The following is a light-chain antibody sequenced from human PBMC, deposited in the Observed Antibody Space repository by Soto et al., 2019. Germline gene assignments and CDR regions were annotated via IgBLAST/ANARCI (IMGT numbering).Light chain of an antibody. Sequence: QTVVTQPPSASGTPGQRVTISCSGSDSNIGSYSVNWYQQFPGSAPKLLINSNNQRPSGVPDRFSGSKSGTSASLAISGLQSEDEADYYCAAWDDSLNGVVFGGGTKLTVL. CDR1: DSNIGSYS. CDR3: AAWDDSLNGVV. J-gene: IGLJ2*01. CDR2: SNN. V-gene: IGLV1-44*01.